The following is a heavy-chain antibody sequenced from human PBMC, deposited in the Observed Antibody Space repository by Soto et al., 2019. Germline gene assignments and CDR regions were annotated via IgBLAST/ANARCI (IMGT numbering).Heavy chain of an antibody. J-gene: IGHJ4*02. Sequence: GGSLRLSCVASGFNFKKFAMAWVRQAPGEGLEWVAGISCCGGSTSYADSVKGRFSTARDDSKNTLSLQMNSLRVEDTAQYYCAKADGEQWLIPHLDNWGQGTLVTVSS. D-gene: IGHD6-19*01. CDR1: GFNFKKFA. CDR3: AKADGEQWLIPHLDN. CDR2: ISCCGGST. V-gene: IGHV3-23*01.